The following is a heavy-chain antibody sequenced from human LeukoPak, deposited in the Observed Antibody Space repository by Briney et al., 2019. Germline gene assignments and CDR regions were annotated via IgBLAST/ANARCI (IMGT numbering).Heavy chain of an antibody. CDR1: GFSFKIYS. D-gene: IGHD2-2*01. V-gene: IGHV3-48*02. Sequence: GGSLRLSCTASGFSFKIYSMNWVRQAPGXGPEWVSYISSSSGSIYYADSVKGRFTISRDDAKNSLYLQMNSLRDEDTALYYCARSEYTTSLIDYYFYHGMDVWGQGTTVIVSS. CDR3: ARSEYTTSLIDYYFYHGMDV. J-gene: IGHJ6*02. CDR2: ISSSSGSI.